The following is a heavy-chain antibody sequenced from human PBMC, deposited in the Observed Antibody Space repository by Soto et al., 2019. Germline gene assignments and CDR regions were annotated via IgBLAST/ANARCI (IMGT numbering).Heavy chain of an antibody. J-gene: IGHJ4*02. CDR3: ASGYHWGDY. D-gene: IGHD5-12*01. Sequence: QVQLVESGVGVVQPGRSLRLSCVASGFTFNRDGMLWVRQAPGKGLEWVTLISYDGRDKFYADSVKGRFTISRDNSKNTLFLQMNSLRFEDTAVYCCASGYHWGDYWGQGTLVTVSS. CDR1: GFTFNRDG. V-gene: IGHV3-30*03. CDR2: ISYDGRDK.